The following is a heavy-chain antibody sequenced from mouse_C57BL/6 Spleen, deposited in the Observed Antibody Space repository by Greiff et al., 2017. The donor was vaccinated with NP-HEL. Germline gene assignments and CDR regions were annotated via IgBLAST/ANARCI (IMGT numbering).Heavy chain of an antibody. CDR1: GYTFTDYN. CDR2: INPNNGGT. V-gene: IGHV1-22*01. Sequence: VQLQQSGPELVKPGASVKMSCKASGYTFTDYNMHWVKQSHGKSLEWIGYINPNNGGTSYNQKFKGKATLTVNKSSSTAYMELRSLTSEDSAVYYCASLYYGSSYDYFDYWGQGTTLTVSS. D-gene: IGHD1-1*01. J-gene: IGHJ2*01. CDR3: ASLYYGSSYDYFDY.